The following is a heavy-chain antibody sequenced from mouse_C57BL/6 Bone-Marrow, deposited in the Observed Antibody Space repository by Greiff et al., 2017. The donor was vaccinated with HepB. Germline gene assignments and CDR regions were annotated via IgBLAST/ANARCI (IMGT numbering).Heavy chain of an antibody. CDR2: IYPGSGST. V-gene: IGHV1-55*01. J-gene: IGHJ4*01. D-gene: IGHD1-1*02. Sequence: QVQLKQPGAELVKPGASVKMSCKASGYTFTSYWITWVKQRPGQGLEWIGDIYPGSGSTNYNEKFKSKATLTVDTSSSTAYMQLSSLTSEDSAVYYWASGGYPYYAMDYWGQGTSVTVSS. CDR1: GYTFTSYW. CDR3: ASGGYPYYAMDY.